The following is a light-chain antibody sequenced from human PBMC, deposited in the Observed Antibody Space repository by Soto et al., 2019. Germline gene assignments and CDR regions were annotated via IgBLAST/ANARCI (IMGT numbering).Light chain of an antibody. Sequence: EIVMTQSPATLSVSPGERVTLSCRASQSLSSHLAWYQQKPGQAPRLLIYGASTRATDIPARFSGSGSGTEFTLTISSLQSEDFAVYFCQQYNNWPLAFGQGTRLEIK. J-gene: IGKJ5*01. V-gene: IGKV3-15*01. CDR1: QSLSSH. CDR3: QQYNNWPLA. CDR2: GAS.